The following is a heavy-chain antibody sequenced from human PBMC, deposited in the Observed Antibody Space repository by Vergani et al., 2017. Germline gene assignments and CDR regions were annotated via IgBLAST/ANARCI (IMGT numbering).Heavy chain of an antibody. CDR2: KNPNSGNT. CDR3: ARGSRITIFGVVIEWLADY. J-gene: IGHJ4*02. V-gene: IGHV1-8*01. D-gene: IGHD3-3*01. Sequence: QVQLVQSGAEVKKPGASVKVSCKASGYTFTSYDINWVRQATGQGLEWMGWKNPNSGNTGYAQKVQGRVNMTRNTSISTAYMELSSLRSEDTAVYYCARGSRITIFGVVIEWLADYWGQGTLVTVSS. CDR1: GYTFTSYD.